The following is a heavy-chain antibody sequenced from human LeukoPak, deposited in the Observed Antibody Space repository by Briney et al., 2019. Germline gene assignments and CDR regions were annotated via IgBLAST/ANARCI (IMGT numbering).Heavy chain of an antibody. Sequence: GGSLRLSCAASGFTVSTTYMSWVRQAPGRGLEWVSVIYSGGATYYADSVKGRFTIFRDNSKNTLYLQMNSLRAEDTAVYYCARDSPLSRTSSFDYWGQGTLVTVSS. CDR2: IYSGGAT. J-gene: IGHJ4*02. D-gene: IGHD1-1*01. CDR3: ARDSPLSRTSSFDY. V-gene: IGHV3-66*01. CDR1: GFTVSTTY.